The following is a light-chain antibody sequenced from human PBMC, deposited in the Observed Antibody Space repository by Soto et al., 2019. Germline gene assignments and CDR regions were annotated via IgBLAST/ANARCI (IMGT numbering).Light chain of an antibody. CDR3: QQRDTWPPFYT. CDR1: QSITTS. V-gene: IGKV3-11*01. J-gene: IGKJ3*01. Sequence: EIVLTQSPATLSLSPGERATLSCRASQSITTSFAWYQQKPGQAPRLLIYGTSNRAPGIPARFSGSGSGTDFTLTISTLEPEDFAVYYCQQRDTWPPFYTFGPGTKVEFK. CDR2: GTS.